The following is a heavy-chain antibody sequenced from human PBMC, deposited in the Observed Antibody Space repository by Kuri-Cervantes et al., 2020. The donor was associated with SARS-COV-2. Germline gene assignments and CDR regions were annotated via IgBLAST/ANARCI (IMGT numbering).Heavy chain of an antibody. CDR2: ISYDGTNK. CDR1: GFTLSSYA. CDR3: ARGALICGSSSCHGDFDL. Sequence: GESLKISCAASGFTLSSYAMHWVRQAPGKGLEWVAVISYDGTNKYYGDSVRGRFTISRDNSKNTLHLQMNSLRTEDTAVHYCARGALICGSSSCHGDFDLWGRGTLVTVSS. J-gene: IGHJ2*01. D-gene: IGHD2-2*01. V-gene: IGHV3-30*04.